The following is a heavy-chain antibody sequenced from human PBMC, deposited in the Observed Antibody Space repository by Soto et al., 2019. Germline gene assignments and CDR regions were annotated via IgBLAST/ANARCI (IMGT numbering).Heavy chain of an antibody. D-gene: IGHD2-21*02. V-gene: IGHV1-2*04. CDR2: INPNSGGT. Sequence: ASVKVSCKASGYTFTGYYMHWVRQAPGQGLEWMGWINPNSGGTNYAEKFQGWVTMTRDTSISTAYMEQSRLRSDDTAVYYCASLGGNSRIPYDYWGQGTLVTVSS. J-gene: IGHJ4*02. CDR3: ASLGGNSRIPYDY. CDR1: GYTFTGYY.